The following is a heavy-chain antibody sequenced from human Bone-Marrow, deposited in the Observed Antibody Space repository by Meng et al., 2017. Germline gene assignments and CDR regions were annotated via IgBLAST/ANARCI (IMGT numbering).Heavy chain of an antibody. D-gene: IGHD3-10*01. CDR1: GFTFSSYW. CDR2: IKQDGSEK. CDR3: ARDRKGNYFDY. Sequence: GGSLRLSCAASGFTFSSYWMSWVRQAPGKGLEWVANIKQDGSEKYYVDSVKGRFTISRDNSKNTLYLQMNSLRAEDTAVYYCARDRKGNYFDYWGQGTLVTVSS. V-gene: IGHV3-7*01. J-gene: IGHJ4*02.